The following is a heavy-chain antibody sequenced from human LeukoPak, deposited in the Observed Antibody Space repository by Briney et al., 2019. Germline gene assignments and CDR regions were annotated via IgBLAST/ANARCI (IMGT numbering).Heavy chain of an antibody. CDR1: GGSISSYY. D-gene: IGHD6-13*01. CDR3: ARERTFGYSSSWSNFDY. CDR2: IYTSGST. Sequence: SETLSLTCTVSGGSISSYYWSWIRQPAGKGLEWIGRIYTSGSTNYNPSLKSRVTMSVDTSKNQFSLKLSSVTAADTAVYCCARERTFGYSSSWSNFDYWGQGTLVTVSS. J-gene: IGHJ4*02. V-gene: IGHV4-4*07.